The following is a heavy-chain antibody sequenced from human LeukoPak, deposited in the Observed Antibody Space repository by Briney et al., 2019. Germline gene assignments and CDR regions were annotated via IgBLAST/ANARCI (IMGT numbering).Heavy chain of an antibody. D-gene: IGHD2-21*01. CDR2: INPNSGGT. CDR1: GYTFTGYY. J-gene: IGHJ4*02. Sequence: GASVKVSCKASGYTFTGYYMHWVRQAPGQGLEWMGWINPNSGGTNYAQKFQGRVTMTRDTSISTAYMELSRLRSDDTAVYYCARDFTSIYSEYAITSTYFFDYWGQGTLVIVSS. V-gene: IGHV1-2*02. CDR3: ARDFTSIYSEYAITSTYFFDY.